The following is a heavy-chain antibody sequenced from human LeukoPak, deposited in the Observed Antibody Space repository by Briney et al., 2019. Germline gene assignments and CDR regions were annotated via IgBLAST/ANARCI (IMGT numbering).Heavy chain of an antibody. CDR3: AKGQYIVVVPAARRGFDY. V-gene: IGHV3-30*02. D-gene: IGHD2-2*01. J-gene: IGHJ4*02. CDR1: GFTFSSYG. CDR2: IRYDGSNK. Sequence: GGSLRLSCAASGFTFSSYGMHWVRQAPGKGLEGVAFIRYDGSNKYYADSVKGRFTISRDNSKNTLYLQMNSLRAEDTAVYYCAKGQYIVVVPAARRGFDYWGQGTLVTVSS.